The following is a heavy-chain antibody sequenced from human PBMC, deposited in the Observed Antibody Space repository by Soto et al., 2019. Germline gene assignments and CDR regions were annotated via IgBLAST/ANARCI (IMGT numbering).Heavy chain of an antibody. J-gene: IGHJ5*02. V-gene: IGHV4-39*01. D-gene: IGHD1-20*01. CDR3: TRRYNWNNNSVDP. CDR1: RGSISVQSYY. CDR2: SYYSGTT. Sequence: QPLLQESGPGLVKPSQNLSLTCTVSRGSISVQSYYWTWIRQAPGKGLEWIGSSYYSGTTYFNPSLKGRVSLTVDTSKNQFSLRPTSVTAADTAVYYCTRRYNWNNNSVDPWGPGRLVTVSS.